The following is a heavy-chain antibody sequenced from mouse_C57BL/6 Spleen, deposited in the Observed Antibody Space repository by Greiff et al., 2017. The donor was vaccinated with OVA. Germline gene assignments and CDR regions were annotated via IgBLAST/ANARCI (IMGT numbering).Heavy chain of an antibody. V-gene: IGHV1-69*01. Sequence: QVQLKQPGAELVMPGASVKLSCKASGYTFTSYWMHWVKQRPGQGLEWIGEIDPSDSYTNYNQKFKGKSTLTVDKSSSTAYMQLSSLTSEASAVYYCARNYGDYWGQGTTLTVSS. CDR2: IDPSDSYT. J-gene: IGHJ2*01. CDR1: GYTFTSYW. CDR3: ARNYGDY.